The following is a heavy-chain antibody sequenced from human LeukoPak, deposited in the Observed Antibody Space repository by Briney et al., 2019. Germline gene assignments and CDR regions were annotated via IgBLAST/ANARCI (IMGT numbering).Heavy chain of an antibody. V-gene: IGHV4-39*07. CDR2: INHSGST. CDR1: GGSISSSSYY. J-gene: IGHJ4*02. Sequence: SETLSLTCIVSGGSISSSSYYWGWIRQPPGKGLEWIGEINHSGSTKYNPSLKSRVTISVDSSKNQFSLKLNSVTAADTAVYYCARPNCSGGSCYSHFDYWGQGTLVTVSS. D-gene: IGHD2-15*01. CDR3: ARPNCSGGSCYSHFDY.